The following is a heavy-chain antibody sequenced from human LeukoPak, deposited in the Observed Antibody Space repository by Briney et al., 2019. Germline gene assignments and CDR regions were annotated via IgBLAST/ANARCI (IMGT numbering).Heavy chain of an antibody. D-gene: IGHD3-10*01. CDR2: ISGSGGST. V-gene: IGHV3-23*01. CDR1: GFTFSSYA. Sequence: SGGSLRLSCAASGFTFSSYAMSWVRQAPGKGLEWVSVISGSGGSTYYADSVKGRFTISRDNSKNTLYLQMNSLRAEDTAVYYCAKYGELGYLSPFDYWGQGTLVTVSS. CDR3: AKYGELGYLSPFDY. J-gene: IGHJ4*02.